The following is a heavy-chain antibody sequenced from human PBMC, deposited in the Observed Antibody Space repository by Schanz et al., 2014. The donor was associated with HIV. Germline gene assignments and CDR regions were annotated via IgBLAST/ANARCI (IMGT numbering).Heavy chain of an antibody. J-gene: IGHJ6*02. D-gene: IGHD4-17*01. Sequence: QLLESGGGVVQPGRSLRLSCAASGFTFSSYAMTWVRQAPGKGLEWVSSISGSGGNTYFTDSVKGRFTVSRDNSKNTLYLQMNSLRAEDTAVYYCAKSRGDSWPYGMDVWGQGTTVTVSS. CDR2: ISGSGGNT. CDR1: GFTFSSYA. CDR3: AKSRGDSWPYGMDV. V-gene: IGHV3-23*01.